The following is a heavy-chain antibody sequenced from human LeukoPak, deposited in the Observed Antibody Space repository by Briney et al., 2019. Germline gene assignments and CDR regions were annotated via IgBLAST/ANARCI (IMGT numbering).Heavy chain of an antibody. CDR2: ISSSGSTI. J-gene: IGHJ4*02. CDR3: ARGKLSMRATGDFDY. D-gene: IGHD5-12*01. V-gene: IGHV3-11*01. CDR1: GFTFSDYY. Sequence: GGSLRLSCAASGFTFSDYYMSWIRQAPGKGLEWVSYISSSGSTIYYADSVKGRFTISRDNAKNSLYLQMNSLRAEDTAVYYCARGKLSMRATGDFDYWGQETLVTVSS.